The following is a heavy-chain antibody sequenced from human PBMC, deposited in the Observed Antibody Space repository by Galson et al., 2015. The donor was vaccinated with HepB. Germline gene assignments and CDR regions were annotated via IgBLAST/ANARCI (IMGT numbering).Heavy chain of an antibody. CDR1: GFTFSDYN. Sequence: SLRLSCAASGFTFSDYNMTWVRQAPGKGLEWVASISGDGGYIYYADSVKGRFTTSKDNARKSVSLRLSSLRADDTAVYFCARDAKRSLGNSWHNIFYLEYWGQGAVVSVSS. V-gene: IGHV3-21*01. CDR2: ISGDGGYI. CDR3: ARDAKRSLGNSWHNIFYLEY. D-gene: IGHD1/OR15-1a*01. J-gene: IGHJ4*02.